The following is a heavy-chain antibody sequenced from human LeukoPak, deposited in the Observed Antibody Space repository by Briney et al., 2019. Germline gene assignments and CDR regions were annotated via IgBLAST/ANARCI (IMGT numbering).Heavy chain of an antibody. CDR2: MNQGGGEK. CDR1: GFTFSSYW. CDR3: ARDLGYCSGGSCYSYYFDS. J-gene: IGHJ4*02. Sequence: GGSLRLSCAASGFTFSSYWMSWVRQAPGQGLEWVANMNQGGGEKYYVDSVKGRFTISRDNAKNSLDLQMNSLRAEDTAVYYCARDLGYCSGGSCYSYYFDSWGQGTLVTVSS. D-gene: IGHD2-15*01. V-gene: IGHV3-7*04.